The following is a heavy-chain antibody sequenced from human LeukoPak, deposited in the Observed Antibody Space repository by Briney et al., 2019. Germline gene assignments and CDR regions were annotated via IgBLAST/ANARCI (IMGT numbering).Heavy chain of an antibody. V-gene: IGHV4-61*02. J-gene: IGHJ3*02. D-gene: IGHD5/OR15-5a*01. CDR3: ARAHHMGCLPDHDAFDI. CDR2: IYTSGST. CDR1: GGSISSGSYY. Sequence: SQTLSLTCTVSGGSISSGSYYWSWIRQPAGKGLEWIGCIYTSGSTNYNPSLKSRVTISVDTSKNQFSLKLSSVTAADTAVYYCARAHHMGCLPDHDAFDIWGQGTMLTVSS.